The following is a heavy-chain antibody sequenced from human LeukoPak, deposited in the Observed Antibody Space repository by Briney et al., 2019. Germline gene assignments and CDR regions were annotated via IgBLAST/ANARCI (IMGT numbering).Heavy chain of an antibody. J-gene: IGHJ4*02. V-gene: IGHV3-21*01. CDR1: GFTFSSYT. Sequence: GGSLRLSCAASGFTFSSYTMNWVRQAPGKGLEWVSSITSSSSSYIYYADSVKGRFTISRDNAKNSLFLQMNSPRAEDTAVYYCARDPGAYSSSPIDYWGQGTLVTVSS. CDR3: ARDPGAYSSSPIDY. D-gene: IGHD6-6*01. CDR2: ITSSSSSYI.